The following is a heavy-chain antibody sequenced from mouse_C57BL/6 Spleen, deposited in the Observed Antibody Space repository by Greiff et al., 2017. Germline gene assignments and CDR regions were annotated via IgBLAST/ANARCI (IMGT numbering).Heavy chain of an antibody. D-gene: IGHD2-3*01. CDR3: TTHGYYGDY. CDR1: GFNIKDDY. J-gene: IGHJ2*01. V-gene: IGHV14-4*01. CDR2: IDPENGDT. Sequence: EVKLQQSGAELVRPGASVKLSCTASGFNIKDDYMHWVKQRPEQGLEWIGWIDPENGDTEYASKFQGKATITADTSSNTAYLQLSSLTSEDTAVYYCTTHGYYGDYWGQGTTLTVSS.